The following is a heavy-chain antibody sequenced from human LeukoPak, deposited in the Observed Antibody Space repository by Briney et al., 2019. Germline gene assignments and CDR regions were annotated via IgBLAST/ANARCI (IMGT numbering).Heavy chain of an antibody. Sequence: SETLSLTCAVYGGSFSGYYWSWIRQPPGKGLEWIGEINHSGSTNYNPSLKSLVTISVDTSKNQFSLKLSSVTAADTAVYYCARGLIPHAFDIWGQGTMVTVSS. CDR3: ARGLIPHAFDI. CDR2: INHSGST. D-gene: IGHD2-21*01. V-gene: IGHV4-34*01. CDR1: GGSFSGYY. J-gene: IGHJ3*02.